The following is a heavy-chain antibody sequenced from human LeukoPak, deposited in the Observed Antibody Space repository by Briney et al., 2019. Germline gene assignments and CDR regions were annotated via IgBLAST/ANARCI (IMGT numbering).Heavy chain of an antibody. D-gene: IGHD3-10*01. CDR1: GFTFSSYA. CDR3: AKSGALVRGGEGFDY. V-gene: IGHV3-23*01. Sequence: GVSLTLPCTASGFTFSSYAVSGLRQARGKAGEGVSDFSGSGGSTYYADSVKGRFTISRDKSKNTLYLEMNSLRAEDTVVYYGAKSGALVRGGEGFDYWGQGTLVTVSS. J-gene: IGHJ4*02. CDR2: FSGSGGST.